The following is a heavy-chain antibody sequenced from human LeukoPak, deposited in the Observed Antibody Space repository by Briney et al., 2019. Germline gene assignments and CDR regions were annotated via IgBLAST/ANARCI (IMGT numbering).Heavy chain of an antibody. CDR3: VQDSWNDDWFDP. CDR2: ISGSGGST. Sequence: GGSLRLSCAASGFTFSSYAMSWVRQAPGKGLEWVSAISGSGGSTYYADSVKGRFTISRDNSKNTLYLQMNSLRAADTAVYYCVQDSWNDDWFDPWGQGTLVTVSS. CDR1: GFTFSSYA. D-gene: IGHD1-1*01. J-gene: IGHJ5*02. V-gene: IGHV3-23*01.